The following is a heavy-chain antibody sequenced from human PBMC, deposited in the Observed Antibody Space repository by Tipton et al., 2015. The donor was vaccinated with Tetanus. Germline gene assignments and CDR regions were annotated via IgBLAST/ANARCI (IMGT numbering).Heavy chain of an antibody. J-gene: IGHJ6*02. D-gene: IGHD1-26*01. V-gene: IGHV1-2*02. CDR1: GYTFTGYY. Sequence: QLVQSGAEVKKPGASVKVSCKASGYTFTGYYMHWVRQAPGQGLEWMGIINPSGGSTSYAQKFQGRVTMTRDTSISTAYMELSRLRSDDTAVYYCASGIVGALGLKYGMDVWGQGTTVTVSS. CDR2: INPSGGST. CDR3: ASGIVGALGLKYGMDV.